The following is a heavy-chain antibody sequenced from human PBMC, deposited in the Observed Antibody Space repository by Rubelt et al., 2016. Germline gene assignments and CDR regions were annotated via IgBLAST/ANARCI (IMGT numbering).Heavy chain of an antibody. J-gene: IGHJ4*02. CDR1: GGTFSSYA. V-gene: IGHV1-69*06. CDR3: ARDWGGGRYYFDY. Sequence: QVQLVQSGAEVKKPGSSVKVSCKASGGTFSSYAISWVRQAPGQGLEWMGGIIPIFGTANYAQKFQGRVTVTRGKSTSTACRGLSSLRSEDTAVYYCARDWGGGRYYFDYSGQGTLVTVAT. D-gene: IGHD3-16*01. CDR2: IIPIFGTA.